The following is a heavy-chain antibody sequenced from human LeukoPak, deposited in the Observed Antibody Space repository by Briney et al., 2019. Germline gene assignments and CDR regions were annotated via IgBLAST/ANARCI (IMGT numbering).Heavy chain of an antibody. CDR2: IYYSGST. D-gene: IGHD3-10*01. V-gene: IGHV4-39*07. CDR3: ARYGAMVRGMRGLDV. Sequence: SETLSLTCTVSGGTISSSSYNWGWIRQPPGKGLEWIGSIYYSGSTYYNPSLKSRVSLSIDTSKNQFSLKLSSVTAADTAMYYCARYGAMVRGMRGLDVWGQGTTVTVSS. J-gene: IGHJ6*02. CDR1: GGTISSSSYN.